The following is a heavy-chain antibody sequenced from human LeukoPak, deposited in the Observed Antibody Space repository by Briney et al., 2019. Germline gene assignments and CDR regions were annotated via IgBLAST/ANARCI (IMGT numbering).Heavy chain of an antibody. V-gene: IGHV1-69*13. D-gene: IGHD1-1*01. J-gene: IGHJ6*02. CDR1: GGTFSSYA. CDR3: ARRTDEYYYYGMDV. CDR2: IIPIFGTA. Sequence: SVKVSCKASGGTFSSYAISWVRQAPGQGLEWMGGIIPIFGTANYAQKFQGRVTVTADESTSTAYMELSSLRSEDTAVYYCARRTDEYYYYGMDVWGQGTTVTVSS.